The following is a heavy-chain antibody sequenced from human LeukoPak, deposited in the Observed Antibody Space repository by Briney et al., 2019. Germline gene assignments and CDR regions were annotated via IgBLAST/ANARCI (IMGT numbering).Heavy chain of an antibody. J-gene: IGHJ5*02. V-gene: IGHV4-34*01. CDR1: GGSFSGYY. Sequence: SETLSLTCAVYGGSFSGYYWSWIRQPPGKGLEWIGEINHSGSTNYNPSLKSRVTTSVDTSKNQFSLKLSSVTAADTAVYYWARGRIAARPLNWFDPWGQGTLVTVSS. D-gene: IGHD6-6*01. CDR2: INHSGST. CDR3: ARGRIAARPLNWFDP.